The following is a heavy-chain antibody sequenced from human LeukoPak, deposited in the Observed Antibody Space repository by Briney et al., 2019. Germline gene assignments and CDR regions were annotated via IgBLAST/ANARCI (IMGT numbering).Heavy chain of an antibody. D-gene: IGHD2-2*01. J-gene: IGHJ6*02. CDR1: GFTFSGYD. CDR2: IGTAGDT. Sequence: PGGSLRLSCAASGFTFSGYDMHWVRQATGKGLEWVSAIGTAGDTYYPGSVKGRFTISRENAKNSLYLQMNSLRAGDTAVYYCARAPGRRVDLYGMDVWGQGTTVTVSS. CDR3: ARAPGRRVDLYGMDV. V-gene: IGHV3-13*01.